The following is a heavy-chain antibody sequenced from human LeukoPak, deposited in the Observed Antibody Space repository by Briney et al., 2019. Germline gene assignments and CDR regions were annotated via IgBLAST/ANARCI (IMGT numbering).Heavy chain of an antibody. CDR1: GFTFDDYA. CDR2: ISWDSGSI. V-gene: IGHV3-9*01. J-gene: IGHJ5*02. CDR3: AKAPYSGYDTEPWFDP. D-gene: IGHD5-12*01. Sequence: GRSLRLSCAASGFTFDDYAMHWVRQVPGKGLEWVSGISWDSGSIGYADSVKGRFTISRDNAKNSLYLQMNSLRAEDTALYYCAKAPYSGYDTEPWFDPWGQGTLVTVSS.